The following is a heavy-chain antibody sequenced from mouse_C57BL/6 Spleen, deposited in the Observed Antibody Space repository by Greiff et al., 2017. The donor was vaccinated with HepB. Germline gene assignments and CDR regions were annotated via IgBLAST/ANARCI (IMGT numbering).Heavy chain of an antibody. CDR3: ASPAYYSNYDYYAMDY. V-gene: IGHV1-82*01. D-gene: IGHD2-5*01. Sequence: QVQLQQSGPELVKPGASVKISCKASGYAFSSSWMNWVKQRPGKGLEWIGRIDPGDGDTNYNGKFKGKAPMTADKSSSTAYMQLSSLTSEDSAVYFCASPAYYSNYDYYAMDYWGQGTSVTVSS. CDR1: GYAFSSSW. J-gene: IGHJ4*01. CDR2: IDPGDGDT.